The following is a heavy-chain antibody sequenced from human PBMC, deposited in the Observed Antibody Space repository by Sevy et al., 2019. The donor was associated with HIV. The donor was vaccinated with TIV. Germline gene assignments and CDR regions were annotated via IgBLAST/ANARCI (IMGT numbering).Heavy chain of an antibody. J-gene: IGHJ3*02. V-gene: IGHV3-48*01. D-gene: IGHD2-15*01. CDR3: ARVGIVVGGAFDI. Sequence: GGSLRLSCAATGFTFSNYAMHWVRQAPGKGMEWVSYISSSSSTIYYADSVKGRFTISRDNAKNSLYLQMNSLRAEDTAVYYCARVGIVVGGAFDIWGQGTMVTVSS. CDR1: GFTFSNYA. CDR2: ISSSSSTI.